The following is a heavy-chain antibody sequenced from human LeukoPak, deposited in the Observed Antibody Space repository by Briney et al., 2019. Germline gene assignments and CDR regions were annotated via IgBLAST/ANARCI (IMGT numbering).Heavy chain of an antibody. CDR1: RYTFTGYY. Sequence: ASVKVSCKASRYTFTGYYMHWVRQAPGQGLEWMGWINPNSGGTNYAQKFQGRVTMTRDTSISTAYMELSRLRSDDTAVYYCATIAAAGTPDPYYFDYWGQGTLVTVSS. D-gene: IGHD6-13*01. CDR3: ATIAAAGTPDPYYFDY. V-gene: IGHV1-2*02. J-gene: IGHJ4*02. CDR2: INPNSGGT.